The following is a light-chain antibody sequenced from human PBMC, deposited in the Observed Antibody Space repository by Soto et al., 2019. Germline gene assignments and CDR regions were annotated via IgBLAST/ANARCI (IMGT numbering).Light chain of an antibody. J-gene: IGKJ1*01. CDR2: GAS. CDR3: QQYGNMPRT. Sequence: EIVLTQSPGTLSLSPGDRATLSCRASQSVSSSYLAWYQQKLGQAPRLLIYGASTRATGIPDRFSGSGSGTDFTLTISRLEPEDFAVYYCQQYGNMPRTFGQGTKVDIK. CDR1: QSVSSSY. V-gene: IGKV3-20*01.